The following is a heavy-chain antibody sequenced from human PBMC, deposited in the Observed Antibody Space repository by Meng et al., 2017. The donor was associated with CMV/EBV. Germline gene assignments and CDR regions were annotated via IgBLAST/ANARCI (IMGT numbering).Heavy chain of an antibody. CDR3: VRDTGYSFDY. Sequence: ASTFTLNNYSMHLVRQAPGKGLLWVSLSNTDGTTTTYADSVKGRFTISRDNAKNTLNLQMNSLRVEDTAVYYCVRDTGYSFDYWGQGSLVTVSS. CDR1: TFTLNNYS. V-gene: IGHV3-74*01. J-gene: IGHJ4*02. CDR2: SNTDGTTT. D-gene: IGHD5-12*01.